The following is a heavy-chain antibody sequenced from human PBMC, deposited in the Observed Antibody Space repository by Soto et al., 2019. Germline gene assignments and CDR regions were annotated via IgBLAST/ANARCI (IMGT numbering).Heavy chain of an antibody. V-gene: IGHV4-59*02. CDR3: SGYMHAGFTHYFDH. Sequence: SETLSLTCSVSGVSVTSYHWSWIRQPPGKGLEWIAYTAYSGNTNYNPSLKSRAIISLDTSNNQVYLQLTSVTAAVSAVYCCSGYMHAGFTHYFDHWGQGTLVTVSS. CDR2: TAYSGNT. CDR1: GVSVTSYH. J-gene: IGHJ4*02.